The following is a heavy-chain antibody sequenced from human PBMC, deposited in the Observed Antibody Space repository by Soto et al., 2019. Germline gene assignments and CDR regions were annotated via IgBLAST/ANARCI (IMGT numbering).Heavy chain of an antibody. CDR1: GFTFRSYA. CDR2: ISGSGGST. D-gene: IGHD6-13*01. V-gene: IGHV3-23*01. Sequence: EVQLLESGGVLVQPGGSLILSCAASGFTFRSYAMSWVRQAPGKGLEWVSAISGSGGSTYYADSVKGRLTISRDNSKNTLYLQMNSLRAEDTAVYYCAKANEYSSSWFEFEYWGQGTQVTVAS. J-gene: IGHJ4*02. CDR3: AKANEYSSSWFEFEY.